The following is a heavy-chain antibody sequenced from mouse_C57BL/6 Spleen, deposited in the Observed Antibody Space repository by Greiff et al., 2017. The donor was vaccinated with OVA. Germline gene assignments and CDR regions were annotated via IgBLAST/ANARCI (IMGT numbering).Heavy chain of an antibody. J-gene: IGHJ3*01. Sequence: VKQWPGQGLERIGRIHPSDSATNYTHKFKGKDTLTVDKSPSTAYMQLSSLTSEDSAVYYCAIWDIPPFAYWGQGTLVTVSA. V-gene: IGHV1-74*01. CDR3: AIWDIPPFAY. D-gene: IGHD4-1*01. CDR2: IHPSDSAT.